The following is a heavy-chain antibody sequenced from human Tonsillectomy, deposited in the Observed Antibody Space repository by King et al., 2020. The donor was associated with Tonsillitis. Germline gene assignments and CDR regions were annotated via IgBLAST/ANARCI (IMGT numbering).Heavy chain of an antibody. CDR3: ARDQDFHYYGSETSYDAFDI. V-gene: IGHV3-7*03. J-gene: IGHJ3*02. Sequence: VQLVESGGGLVQPGGSLRLSCEASGFTFGNYWMTWVRQAPGKGLEWVANIKQDGSQKSDVDSVKGRFTISRDNAKNSLYLQLNGLRAEDTAVYYCARDQDFHYYGSETSYDAFDIWGQGTKVTVSS. CDR2: IKQDGSQK. D-gene: IGHD3-10*01. CDR1: GFTFGNYW.